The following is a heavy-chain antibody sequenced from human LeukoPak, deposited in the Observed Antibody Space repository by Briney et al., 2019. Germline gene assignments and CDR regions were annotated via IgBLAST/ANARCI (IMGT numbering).Heavy chain of an antibody. CDR2: ISNSGHNV. D-gene: IGHD5-18*01. J-gene: IGHJ4*02. Sequence: GGSLRLSCAASGFTFSSYEMTWVRQAPGKGLEYISYISNSGHNVYYADSVKGRFTISRDNAKSSLYLQVDSLGAEDTAVYYCARDQGKYSHGQLDYWGQGILVTVSA. CDR1: GFTFSSYE. V-gene: IGHV3-48*03. CDR3: ARDQGKYSHGQLDY.